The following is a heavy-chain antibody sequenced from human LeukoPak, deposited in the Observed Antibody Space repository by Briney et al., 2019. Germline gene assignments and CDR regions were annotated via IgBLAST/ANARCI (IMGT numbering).Heavy chain of an antibody. CDR3: PREDYSSGWSHWYFDL. Sequence: SQTLSLTCAISGGSVSSNSVAWNWIRQSPSRGLEWLGRTYYRSKWYSDYALSVKRRITINPDTSKNQFFLQLNSVTPEDTAVYYCPREDYSSGWSHWYFDLWGRGPPVTVSS. CDR1: GGSVSSNSVA. CDR2: TYYRSKWYS. J-gene: IGHJ2*01. D-gene: IGHD6-19*01. V-gene: IGHV6-1*01.